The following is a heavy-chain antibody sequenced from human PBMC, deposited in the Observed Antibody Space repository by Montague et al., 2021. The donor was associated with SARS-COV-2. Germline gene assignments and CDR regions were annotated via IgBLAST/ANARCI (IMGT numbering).Heavy chain of an antibody. CDR2: IYYSGST. V-gene: IGHV4-39*01. J-gene: IGHJ3*02. CDR3: AMRGGALDAFDI. D-gene: IGHD4-17*01. Sequence: SETLSLTCTASGSSIRTSSYYWGWIRQPPGKGLDWIGSIYYSGSTYYNPSLKSRVTISVDTSKNQFSLKLSSVTAADTAVYYCAMRGGALDAFDIWGQGTMVIVSS. CDR1: GSSIRTSSYY.